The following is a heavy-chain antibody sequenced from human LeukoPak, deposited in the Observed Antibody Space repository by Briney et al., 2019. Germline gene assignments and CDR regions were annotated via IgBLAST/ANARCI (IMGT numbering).Heavy chain of an antibody. V-gene: IGHV4-39*01. D-gene: IGHD3-10*01. Sequence: SETLSLTCTVSGGSISSSSYYWGWIRQPPGKGLEWIGSIYYSGSTYYNPSLKSRVTISVDTSKNQFSLKLSSVTAADTAVYYCARGGGYYGSGRTGYFDYWGQGTLVTVSS. CDR3: ARGGGYYGSGRTGYFDY. CDR1: GGSISSSSYY. CDR2: IYYSGST. J-gene: IGHJ4*02.